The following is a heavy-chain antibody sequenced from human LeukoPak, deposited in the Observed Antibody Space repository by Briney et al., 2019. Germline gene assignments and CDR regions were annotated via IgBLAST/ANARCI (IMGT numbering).Heavy chain of an antibody. Sequence: GRSLRLSCAASGFTFSSYWMHWVRQAPGKGLVWVSRINSDASSTYYADSVKGRFSISRDNAKNTLYLQMNSLRAEDTAVYYCARGYGDWFDPWGQGTLVTVSS. V-gene: IGHV3-74*01. CDR1: GFTFSSYW. D-gene: IGHD3-10*01. J-gene: IGHJ5*02. CDR2: INSDASST. CDR3: ARGYGDWFDP.